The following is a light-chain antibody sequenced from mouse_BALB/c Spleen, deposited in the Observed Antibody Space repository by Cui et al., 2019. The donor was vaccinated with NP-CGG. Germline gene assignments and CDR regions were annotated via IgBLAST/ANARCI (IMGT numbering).Light chain of an antibody. CDR2: GTN. J-gene: IGLJ1*01. CDR1: AGTITTNTY. V-gene: IGLV1*01. CDR3: ALWYNNHWI. Sequence: QAVVTQQSALTRSPGESVTLTCRSSAGTITTNTYASWVQEKPDHLFAGLISGTNNRAPGVPARFSGSLIGDKAALTITGAQTEDEAIYFCALWYNNHWIFGGGTKLTVL.